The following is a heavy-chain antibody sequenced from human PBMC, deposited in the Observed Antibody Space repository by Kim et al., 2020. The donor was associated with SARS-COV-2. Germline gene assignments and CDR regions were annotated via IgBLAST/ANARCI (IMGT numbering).Heavy chain of an antibody. J-gene: IGHJ6*02. CDR1: GGTFSSYA. D-gene: IGHD2-2*01. CDR2: IIPIFGTA. V-gene: IGHV1-69*13. CDR3: ARFGSGGIVVVPAANYYYYGMDV. Sequence: SVKVSCKASGGTFSSYAISWVRQAPGQGLEWMGGIIPIFGTANYAQKFQGRVTITADESTSTAYMELSSLRSEDTAVYYCARFGSGGIVVVPAANYYYYGMDVWGQGTTVTVSS.